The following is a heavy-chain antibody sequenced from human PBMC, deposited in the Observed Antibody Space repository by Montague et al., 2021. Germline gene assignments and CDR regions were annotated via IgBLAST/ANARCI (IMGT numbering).Heavy chain of an antibody. J-gene: IGHJ5*02. Sequence: SETLSLTCSVSGDSVRCEIYHWGWIRQSPGKGLEWIGYICDGGSATYKTSLGSRVTMSLDTSSNQFSLNLRSATAADTAVYYCAAYYYGGGGRGSWGQGPLVTVSA. V-gene: IGHV4-61*01. CDR3: AAYYYGGGGRGS. D-gene: IGHD3-22*01. CDR2: ICDGGSA. CDR1: GDSVRCEIYH.